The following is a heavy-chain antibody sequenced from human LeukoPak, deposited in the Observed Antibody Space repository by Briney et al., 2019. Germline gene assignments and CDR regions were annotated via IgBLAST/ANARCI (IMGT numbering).Heavy chain of an antibody. Sequence: ASVKVSCKYSDDSFTSNGLSWVRQAPGQGLEWMGWISTENGHTNYAQKVQDRLTMTTDTSTATAYMELRSLRSDDTAVYYCTRDDFVYKSFDFWDQGTLVTVSS. CDR2: ISTENGHT. V-gene: IGHV1-18*01. CDR1: DDSFTSNG. D-gene: IGHD3-3*01. CDR3: TRDDFVYKSFDF. J-gene: IGHJ4*02.